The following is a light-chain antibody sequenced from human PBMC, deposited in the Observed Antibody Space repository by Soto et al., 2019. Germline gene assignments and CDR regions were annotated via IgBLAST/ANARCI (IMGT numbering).Light chain of an antibody. CDR1: QTIGTY. J-gene: IGKJ3*01. Sequence: DIQTTQSPSSLSASVGDRITITCRASQTIGTYLSWYNQRPGKAPKLLIYAASTLQRGVPSRFSGSGSGTDFTLTISSLQPEDFATYYCQQSYSIPRTFGPGTKVDIK. CDR2: AAS. CDR3: QQSYSIPRT. V-gene: IGKV1-39*01.